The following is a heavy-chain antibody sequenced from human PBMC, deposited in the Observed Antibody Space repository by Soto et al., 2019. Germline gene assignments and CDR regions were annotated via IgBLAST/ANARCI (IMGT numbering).Heavy chain of an antibody. Sequence: SETLSLTCTVSGGSISSYYWSWIRQPPGKGLEWIGYIYYSGSTNYNPSLKSRVTISVDTSKNQFSLKLSSVTAADTAVYYCASYSGLWYDSSGALDAFDIWGQGTMVT. J-gene: IGHJ3*02. V-gene: IGHV4-59*01. CDR3: ASYSGLWYDSSGALDAFDI. CDR1: GGSISSYY. D-gene: IGHD3-22*01. CDR2: IYYSGST.